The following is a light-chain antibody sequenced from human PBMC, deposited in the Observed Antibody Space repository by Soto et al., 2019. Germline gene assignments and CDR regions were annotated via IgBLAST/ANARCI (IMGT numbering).Light chain of an antibody. Sequence: EVVLTQSPATLSLSPGERATLSCRASQTVGGHFAWYQQKPGQAPRLLISETSNRATGIPGRFSGSGSGTDVTLTISSLEPEDFAVYYCQHHSHWIRTFGGGTKVEIE. J-gene: IGKJ4*01. CDR1: QTVGGH. CDR3: QHHSHWIRT. V-gene: IGKV3-11*01. CDR2: ETS.